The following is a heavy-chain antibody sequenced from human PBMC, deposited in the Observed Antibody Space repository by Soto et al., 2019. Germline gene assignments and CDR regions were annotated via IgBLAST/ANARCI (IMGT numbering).Heavy chain of an antibody. CDR2: IYYSGST. CDR1: GGSISSYY. V-gene: IGHV4-59*08. D-gene: IGHD2-2*01. CDR3: AIFNEYCISTNCHGYYGMDV. J-gene: IGHJ6*02. Sequence: SETLSLTCTVSGGSISSYYWSWIRQPPGKGLEWIGYIYYSGSTNYNLSFLCRVTISVDTSKNEFSLRLSFVTAAETAVYYFAIFNEYCISTNCHGYYGMDVWGQGTTVTVSS.